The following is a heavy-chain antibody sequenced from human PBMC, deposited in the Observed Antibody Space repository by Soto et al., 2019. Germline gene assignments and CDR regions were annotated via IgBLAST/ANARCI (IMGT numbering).Heavy chain of an antibody. CDR1: GYTFTNFG. D-gene: IGHD1-26*01. V-gene: IGHV1-18*01. CDR3: ARGGELQTPIDY. CDR2: SNPYNGNT. J-gene: IGHJ4*02. Sequence: GASVKVSCKASGYTFTNFGISWVRQAPGQGLEWMGWSNPYNGNTNYAQKLQGRVTMTTDTSTSTAYMELRSLRSDDTAVYYCARGGELQTPIDYWGQGTLVTVSS.